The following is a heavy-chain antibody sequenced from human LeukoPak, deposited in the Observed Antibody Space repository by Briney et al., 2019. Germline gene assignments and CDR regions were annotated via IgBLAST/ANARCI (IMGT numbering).Heavy chain of an antibody. V-gene: IGHV3-21*01. J-gene: IGHJ4*02. CDR2: ISSSSSYI. CDR3: ARAPRTNGKYYFDY. Sequence: GGSLRLSCAASGFTFSSYSMNWVRQAPGKGLEWVSPISSSSSYIYYADSVKGRFTISRDNAKNSLYLQMNSLRAEDTAVYYCARAPRTNGKYYFDYWGQGTLVTVSS. D-gene: IGHD2-8*01. CDR1: GFTFSSYS.